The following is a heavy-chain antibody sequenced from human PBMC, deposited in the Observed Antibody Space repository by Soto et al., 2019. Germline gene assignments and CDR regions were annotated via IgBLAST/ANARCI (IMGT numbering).Heavy chain of an antibody. Sequence: EVQLVESGGGLVQPGGSLRLSCAASGFTFSTFWMTWVRQAPGKGLEWVANIKQDGSEKYYVDSVRGRFTISRDNAKNSLYLQMNSLRAADTGVYYCAGALWATLWDHWGQGTLVTVSS. J-gene: IGHJ4*02. V-gene: IGHV3-7*04. CDR1: GFTFSTFW. D-gene: IGHD2-21*01. CDR3: AGALWATLWDH. CDR2: IKQDGSEK.